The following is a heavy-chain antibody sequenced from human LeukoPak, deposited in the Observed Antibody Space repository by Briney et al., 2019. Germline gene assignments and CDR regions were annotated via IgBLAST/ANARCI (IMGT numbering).Heavy chain of an antibody. CDR1: GDSLSSNSAI. Sequence: SQTLSLTCAISGDSLSSNSAIWNWIRQSPSRGLEWLVRTYYRSRWFNDYALFVKSRITINPDTSQNQFSLQLNSVTPEDTAVYYCASGDAFDIWGQGTRVTVSS. CDR3: ASGDAFDI. V-gene: IGHV6-1*01. CDR2: TYYRSRWFN. J-gene: IGHJ3*02.